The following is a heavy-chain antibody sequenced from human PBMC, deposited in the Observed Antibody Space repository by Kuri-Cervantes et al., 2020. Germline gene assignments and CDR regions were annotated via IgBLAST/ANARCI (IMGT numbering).Heavy chain of an antibody. V-gene: IGHV4-61*01. CDR1: GGSVSSGSYY. CDR2: IYYSGST. Sequence: SETLSLTCTVSGGSVSSGSYYWSWIRQPPGKGLEWIGYIYYSGSTNYNPSLKSRVTISVDTSKNQFSLKLSSVTAADTAVYYCARGATGYSSGWYWDYWGQGTLVTVSS. CDR3: ARGATGYSSGWYWDY. J-gene: IGHJ4*02. D-gene: IGHD6-19*01.